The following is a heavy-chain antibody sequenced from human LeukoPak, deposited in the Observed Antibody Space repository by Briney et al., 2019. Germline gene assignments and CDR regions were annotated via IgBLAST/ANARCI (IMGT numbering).Heavy chain of an antibody. Sequence: GASVNVSCKASGYSFTTYAMNWLRQAPGQGLEWMGWINPNTGNPTYAPGFTGRFVFSLDTSVSTAYLQISGLKADDTAVYYCARAYQPLGGLSLPDYWGQGTLVSVSS. D-gene: IGHD3-16*02. CDR3: ARAYQPLGGLSLPDY. CDR1: GYSFTTYA. J-gene: IGHJ4*02. V-gene: IGHV7-4-1*02. CDR2: INPNTGNP.